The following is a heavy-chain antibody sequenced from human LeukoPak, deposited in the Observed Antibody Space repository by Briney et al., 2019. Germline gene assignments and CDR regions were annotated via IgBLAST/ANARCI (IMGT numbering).Heavy chain of an antibody. D-gene: IGHD3-22*01. CDR2: ISSSSSYI. Sequence: GGSLRLSCAASGFTFSSYSMNWVRQAPGKGLEWVSSISSSSSYIYYADSLKGRFTISRDNAKNSLYLQMDSLRAEDTAVYYCARDQGYYGISGYYPWYFDYWGQGTLVTVSS. J-gene: IGHJ4*02. CDR1: GFTFSSYS. V-gene: IGHV3-21*01. CDR3: ARDQGYYGISGYYPWYFDY.